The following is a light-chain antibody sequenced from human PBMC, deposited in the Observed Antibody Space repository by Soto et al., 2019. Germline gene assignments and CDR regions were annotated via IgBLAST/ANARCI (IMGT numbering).Light chain of an antibody. V-gene: IGKV1-39*01. CDR3: QQTDTNPQT. J-gene: IGKJ3*01. Sequence: DIQMTQSPSSLSASVGDRVTITCRASQSIARYLNWYQQKPGKAPKVLIHSASSLLNGVPSRFSGSGSETDFTLVISGLQPEDFATYYCQQTDTNPQTFGSGTKGDIK. CDR2: SAS. CDR1: QSIARY.